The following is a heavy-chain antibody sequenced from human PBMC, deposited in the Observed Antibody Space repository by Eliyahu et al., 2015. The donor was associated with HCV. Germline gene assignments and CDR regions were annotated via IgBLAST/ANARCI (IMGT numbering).Heavy chain of an antibody. J-gene: IGHJ6*02. D-gene: IGHD3-3*01. CDR2: ISAYNSNT. V-gene: IGHV1-18*01. Sequence: QVQLVQSGAEVKKPGASVNVSCKASGYTFTNYAXSWVRQAPGQGLEWMGWISAYNSNTNYAQKFQGRVTMTTDTSTSTAYMEVRSLRSDDTAVYYCARVAITIFGVVTYYGMDVWGQGTTVTVXS. CDR1: GYTFTNYA. CDR3: ARVAITIFGVVTYYGMDV.